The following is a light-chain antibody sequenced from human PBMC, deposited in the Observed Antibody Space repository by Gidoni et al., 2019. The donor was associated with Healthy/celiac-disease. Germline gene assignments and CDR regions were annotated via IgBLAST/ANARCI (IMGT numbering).Light chain of an antibody. CDR1: QDISNY. CDR2: DAS. V-gene: IGKV1-33*01. J-gene: IGKJ4*01. Sequence: DIQMTQSPSSLSASVGERVTITCQASQDISNYLNWYQQKPGKGPKLLIYDASNLETGVPSRFSGSGSGTDFTFTISSLQPEDIATYYCQQYDNLLTFGGGTKVEIK. CDR3: QQYDNLLT.